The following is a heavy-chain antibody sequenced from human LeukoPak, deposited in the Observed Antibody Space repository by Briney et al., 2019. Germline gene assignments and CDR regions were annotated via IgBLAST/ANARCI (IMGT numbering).Heavy chain of an antibody. Sequence: VASVKVSCKASGYTFTGYFIHWVRQAPGQGREWIAWMNFNTGASNSAQKFQGRVTLTSDTSISTAYMDLSSLESDDTALYFCAFEHCFGGCNQAFDSWGQGTLVTVSS. CDR2: MNFNTGAS. CDR3: AFEHCFGGCNQAFDS. CDR1: GYTFTGYF. J-gene: IGHJ4*02. V-gene: IGHV1-2*02. D-gene: IGHD2-15*01.